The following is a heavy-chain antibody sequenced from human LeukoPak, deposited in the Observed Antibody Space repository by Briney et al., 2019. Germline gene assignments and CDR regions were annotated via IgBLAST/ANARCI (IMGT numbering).Heavy chain of an antibody. V-gene: IGHV4-4*02. CDR3: ATGVGLYYYDSSGYVDAFDI. CDR2: IYHSGST. J-gene: IGHJ3*02. D-gene: IGHD3-22*01. Sequence: PSETLSLTCAVSGGSISNSNWWSWVRQPPGKGLEWIGEIYHSGSTNYNPSLKSRVTMSVDTSKNQFSLKLSSVTAADTAVYYCATGVGLYYYDSSGYVDAFDIWGQGTMVTVSS. CDR1: GGSISNSNW.